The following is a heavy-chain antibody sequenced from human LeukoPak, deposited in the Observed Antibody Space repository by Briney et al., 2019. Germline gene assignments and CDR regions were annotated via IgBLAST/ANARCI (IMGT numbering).Heavy chain of an antibody. D-gene: IGHD3-9*01. CDR2: ISAYNGNT. J-gene: IGHJ6*02. CDR1: GYTFTSYG. Sequence: EASVKVSCKASGYTFTSYGTSWVRQAPGQGLEWMGWISAYNGNTNYAQKLQGRVTMTTDTSTSTAYMELRSLRSDDTAVYYCAREYPYYDILTDRGMDYYYGMDVWGQGTTVTVSS. V-gene: IGHV1-18*01. CDR3: AREYPYYDILTDRGMDYYYGMDV.